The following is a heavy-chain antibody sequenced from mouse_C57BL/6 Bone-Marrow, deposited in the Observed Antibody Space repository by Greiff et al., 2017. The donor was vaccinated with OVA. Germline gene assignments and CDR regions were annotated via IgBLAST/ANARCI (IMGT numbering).Heavy chain of an antibody. Sequence: QVQLKQPGAELVKPGASVKVSCKASGYTFTSYWMHWVKQRPGQGLEWIGRIHPSDSDTNYNQKFKGKATLTVDKSSSTAYMQLSSLTSEDSAVYYCAIRAYYSNLYAMDYWGQGTSVTVSS. CDR3: AIRAYYSNLYAMDY. V-gene: IGHV1-74*01. CDR2: IHPSDSDT. D-gene: IGHD2-5*01. CDR1: GYTFTSYW. J-gene: IGHJ4*01.